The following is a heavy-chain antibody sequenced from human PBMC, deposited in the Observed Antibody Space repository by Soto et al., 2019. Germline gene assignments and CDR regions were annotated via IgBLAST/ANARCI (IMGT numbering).Heavy chain of an antibody. J-gene: IGHJ4*02. D-gene: IGHD1-1*01. CDR3: ARLEHVVFHFDY. V-gene: IGHV4-59*01. CDR2: IHYRGTT. CDR1: GGSITSYY. Sequence: SETLSLTCAVSGGSITSYYWSWIRQPPGKRLEWIGQIHYRGTTNYNPSLKSRVTISADTSKKKFSLKLSSVNAADTAVYYCARLEHVVFHFDYWGQGALVTVSS.